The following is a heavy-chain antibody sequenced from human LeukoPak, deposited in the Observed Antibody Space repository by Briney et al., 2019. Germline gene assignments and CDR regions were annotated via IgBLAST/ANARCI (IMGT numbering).Heavy chain of an antibody. CDR2: IYYSGST. CDR1: GGSISSGGYY. J-gene: IGHJ4*02. CDR3: ARGVNYYDSSGYYYVGYCFDY. D-gene: IGHD3-22*01. V-gene: IGHV4-31*03. Sequence: SQTLSLTCTVSGGSISSGGYYWSWIRQHPGKGLEWIGYIYYSGSTYYNPSLKSRVTISVDTSKNQFSLKLSSVTAADTAVYYCARGVNYYDSSGYYYVGYCFDYWGQGTLVTVSS.